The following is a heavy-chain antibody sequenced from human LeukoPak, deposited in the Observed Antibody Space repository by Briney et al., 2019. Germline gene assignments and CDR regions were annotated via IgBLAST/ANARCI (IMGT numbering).Heavy chain of an antibody. CDR2: IIPIFGTA. V-gene: IGHV1-69*06. CDR3: ATVRGVDGDYSYYYYYGMDV. Sequence: SVKVSCKASGGTFSSYAISWVRQAPGQGLEWMGGIIPIFGTANYAQKFQGRVTMTEDTSTDTAYMELSSLRSEDTAVYYCATVRGVDGDYSYYYYYGMDVWGQGTTVTVSS. CDR1: GGTFSSYA. J-gene: IGHJ6*02. D-gene: IGHD4-17*01.